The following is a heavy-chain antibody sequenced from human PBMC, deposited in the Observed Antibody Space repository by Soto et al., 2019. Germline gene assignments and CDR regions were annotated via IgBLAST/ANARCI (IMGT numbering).Heavy chain of an antibody. Sequence: HPGGSLRLSCAASGFTFSSYSMNWVRQAPGKGLEWVSYISSSSSTTYYADSVKGRFTISRDNAKNSLYLQMNSLRAEDTAVYYCAREADYVNWFDPWGQGTLVTVSS. J-gene: IGHJ5*02. CDR2: ISSSSSTT. CDR3: AREADYVNWFDP. V-gene: IGHV3-48*01. CDR1: GFTFSSYS. D-gene: IGHD4-17*01.